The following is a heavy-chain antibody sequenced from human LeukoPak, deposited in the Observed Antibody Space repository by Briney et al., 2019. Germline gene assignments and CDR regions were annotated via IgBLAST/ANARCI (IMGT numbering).Heavy chain of an antibody. D-gene: IGHD2-2*01. Sequence: GGSLRLSCAASGFTFSSYAMHWVRQAPGKGLEWVALISYDGRNKYYTDSVKGRFTISRDNSKNTLYLQMNSLRVEDTAVYYCARDRSVVVPAASGVRTYYYYYGMDVWGQGTTVTVSS. CDR2: ISYDGRNK. CDR1: GFTFSSYA. J-gene: IGHJ6*02. V-gene: IGHV3-30*04. CDR3: ARDRSVVVPAASGVRTYYYYYGMDV.